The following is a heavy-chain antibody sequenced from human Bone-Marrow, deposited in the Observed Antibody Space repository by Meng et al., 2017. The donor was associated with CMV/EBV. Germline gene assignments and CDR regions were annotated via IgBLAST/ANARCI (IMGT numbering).Heavy chain of an antibody. Sequence: ASVKVSCKASGHTFRSYGISWVRQAPGQGLEWMGWISAHNGNTNYAQKFQGRVTMTTDTSRSTAYMELRSLTSDDTAVYYCARDGRLRFLEWLSREARFDPWGQGTLVTVSS. V-gene: IGHV1-18*01. D-gene: IGHD3-3*01. CDR3: ARDGRLRFLEWLSREARFDP. CDR1: GHTFRSYG. J-gene: IGHJ5*02. CDR2: ISAHNGNT.